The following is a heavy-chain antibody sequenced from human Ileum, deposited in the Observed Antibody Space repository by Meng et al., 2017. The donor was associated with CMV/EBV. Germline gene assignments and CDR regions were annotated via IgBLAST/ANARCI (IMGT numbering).Heavy chain of an antibody. J-gene: IGHJ1*01. Sequence: SLQISCAASGFTFSSYAMGWVRQAPGKGLEWLSAISGSGGSPYYADSVKGRFTISRDNSKNTLYLQMNSLRAEDTAVYYCAKDRTVLRFFWGDWGQGTLVTVSS. CDR1: GFTFSSYA. D-gene: IGHD3-3*01. V-gene: IGHV3-23*01. CDR2: ISGSGGSP. CDR3: AKDRTVLRFFWGD.